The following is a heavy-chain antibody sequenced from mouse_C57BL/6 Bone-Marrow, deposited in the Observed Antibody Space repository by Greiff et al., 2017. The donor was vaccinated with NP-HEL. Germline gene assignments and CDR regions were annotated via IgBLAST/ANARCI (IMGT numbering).Heavy chain of an antibody. CDR3: AREGITTASFAY. D-gene: IGHD1-2*01. CDR1: GYSITSGYY. Sequence: ESGPGLVKPSQSLSLTCSVTGYSITSGYYWNWIRQFPGNKLEWMGYISYDGSNNYNPSLKNRISITRDTSKNQFFLKLNSVTTEDTATYYCAREGITTASFAYWGQGTLVTVSA. J-gene: IGHJ3*01. CDR2: ISYDGSN. V-gene: IGHV3-6*01.